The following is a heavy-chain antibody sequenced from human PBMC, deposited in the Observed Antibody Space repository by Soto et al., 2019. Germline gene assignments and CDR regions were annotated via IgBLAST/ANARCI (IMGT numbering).Heavy chain of an antibody. V-gene: IGHV4-59*01. CDR1: GGSISSYY. CDR2: IYYSGST. D-gene: IGHD6-13*01. J-gene: IGHJ4*02. Sequence: SETLSLTCTVSGGSISSYYWSWIRQPPGKGLEWIGYIYYSGSTNYNPSLKSRVTISVDTSKNQFSLKLSSVTAADTAVYYCARDASSSWYYFDYWGQGTLVTVSS. CDR3: ARDASSSWYYFDY.